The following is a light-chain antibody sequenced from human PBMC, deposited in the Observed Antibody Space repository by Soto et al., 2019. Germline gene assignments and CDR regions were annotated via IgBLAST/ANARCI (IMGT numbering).Light chain of an antibody. CDR1: QSVSSCY. Sequence: EIGLTQSPGTLSLSPGERATLSCRASQSVSSCYLAWYQQKPGQAPRLLIYGASSRATGIPCRFSGSGSGTDFTLTISRLEPEDFAVYFCQQYERSPFTFGPGTKVDIK. J-gene: IGKJ3*01. CDR2: GAS. V-gene: IGKV3-20*01. CDR3: QQYERSPFT.